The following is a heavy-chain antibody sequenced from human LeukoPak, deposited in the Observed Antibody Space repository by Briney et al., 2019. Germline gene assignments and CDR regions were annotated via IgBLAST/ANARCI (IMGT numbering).Heavy chain of an antibody. CDR2: ISGSGSSI. CDR1: GFTFSSYA. CDR3: ARRPHAFDYGMDV. Sequence: GGSLRLSCAASGFTFSSYAMSWVRQAPGKGLECVSGISGSGSSINYVDSVKGRYTISRDNSKSTLYLQINSLRAEDTAVYYCARRPHAFDYGMDVWGQGTTVTVSS. J-gene: IGHJ6*02. V-gene: IGHV3-23*01.